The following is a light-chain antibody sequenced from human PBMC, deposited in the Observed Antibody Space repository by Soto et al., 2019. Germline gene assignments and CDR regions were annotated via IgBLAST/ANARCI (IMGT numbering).Light chain of an antibody. CDR1: QSVSSY. CDR3: PQRSNWP. Sequence: EIVLTQSPATLSLSPGERATLSCRASQSVSSYLAWYQQKPGQAPRLLIYDASNRATGIPARFSGSGSGTDFTLTISSLEPEDFAVYYCPQRSNWPFGQGTKLEIK. J-gene: IGKJ2*01. V-gene: IGKV3-11*01. CDR2: DAS.